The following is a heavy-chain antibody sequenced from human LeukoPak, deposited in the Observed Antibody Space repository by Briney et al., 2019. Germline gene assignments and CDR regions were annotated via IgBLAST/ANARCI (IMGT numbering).Heavy chain of an antibody. V-gene: IGHV4-39*01. CDR1: GGTVSSADYY. D-gene: IGHD3-22*01. J-gene: IGHJ4*02. CDR3: AGHDSRGYYVAY. CDR2: ISYSGGT. Sequence: SETLSLTCTVSGGTVSSADYYWRWIRQPQGRGLEWIGNISYSGGTNYNPSLQSRVTISVDTSKNQFSLKLSSVTAADTAVYFCAGHDSRGYYVAYWGQGALVTVSS.